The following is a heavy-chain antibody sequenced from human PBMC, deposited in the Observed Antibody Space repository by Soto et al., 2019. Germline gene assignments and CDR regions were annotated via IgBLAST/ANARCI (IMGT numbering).Heavy chain of an antibody. D-gene: IGHD6-19*01. Sequence: SQNLSLTCAISGDSVSSNSAAWNWIRQSPSRGLEWLGRTYYRSKWYNDYAVSVKSRITINPDTSKNQFSLQLNSVTPEDTAVYYCARDTSYSSGWKRIGGYYYYYGMDVWGQGTTVTVSS. CDR3: ARDTSYSSGWKRIGGYYYYYGMDV. CDR1: GDSVSSNSAA. J-gene: IGHJ6*02. CDR2: TYYRSKWYN. V-gene: IGHV6-1*01.